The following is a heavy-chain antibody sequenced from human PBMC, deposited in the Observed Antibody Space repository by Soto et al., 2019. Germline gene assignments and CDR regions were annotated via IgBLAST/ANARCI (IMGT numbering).Heavy chain of an antibody. J-gene: IGHJ5*02. D-gene: IGHD2-2*01. CDR1: SGSISSSNW. V-gene: IGHV4-4*02. Sequence: SETLSLTCAVSSGSISSSNWWSWVRQPPGKGLEWIGEIYHSGSTNYNPSLKSRVTISVDKSKNQFSLKLSSVTAADTAVYYCARKPRVLGVPAAGWFDPWGQGTLVTVSS. CDR2: IYHSGST. CDR3: ARKPRVLGVPAAGWFDP.